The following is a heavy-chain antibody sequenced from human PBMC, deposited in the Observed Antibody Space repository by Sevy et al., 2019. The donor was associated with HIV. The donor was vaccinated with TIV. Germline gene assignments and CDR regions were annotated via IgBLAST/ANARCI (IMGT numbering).Heavy chain of an antibody. Sequence: GGSLRLSCSASGFSFSSYGLQWVRQAPGKGLEYVSAISGNGGSKDYADSVKGRFTISRDNSKNTLYLQMSSLRAEDTAVYYCVRVVVISTDYYNGMDVWGQWTTVTVSS. J-gene: IGHJ6*02. D-gene: IGHD2-21*01. CDR1: GFSFSSYG. CDR2: ISGNGGSK. CDR3: VRVVVISTDYYNGMDV. V-gene: IGHV3-64D*06.